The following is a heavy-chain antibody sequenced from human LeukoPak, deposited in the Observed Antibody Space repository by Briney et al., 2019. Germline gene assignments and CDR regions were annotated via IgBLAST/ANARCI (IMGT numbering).Heavy chain of an antibody. J-gene: IGHJ4*02. CDR3: ARGGRIGDYGDDDYYFDY. V-gene: IGHV1-69*05. Sequence: SVKVSCKASGGTFSSYAISWVRQAPGQGLEWMGGIIPIFGTANYAQKFQGRVTITTDESTSTANMELSSPRSEDTAVYYCARGGRIGDYGDDDYYFDYWGQGTLVTVSS. CDR2: IIPIFGTA. CDR1: GGTFSSYA. D-gene: IGHD4-17*01.